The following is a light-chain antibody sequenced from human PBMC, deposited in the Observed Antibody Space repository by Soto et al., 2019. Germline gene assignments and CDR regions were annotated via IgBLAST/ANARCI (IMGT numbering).Light chain of an antibody. CDR2: DVS. CDR1: SSDVGVYNY. V-gene: IGLV2-14*01. J-gene: IGLJ1*01. Sequence: QSALTQPASVSGSPGPAGTISCTGTSSDVGVYNYVSWYQQHPGKAPKLMIFDVSNRPSVVSNRFSGSKSGNTASLTISGLQAEDESDYYCSSYPSSSTLDVLGPGTKVTL. CDR3: SSYPSSSTLDV.